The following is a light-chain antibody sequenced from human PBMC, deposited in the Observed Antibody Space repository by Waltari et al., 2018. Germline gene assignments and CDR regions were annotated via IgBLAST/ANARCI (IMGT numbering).Light chain of an antibody. Sequence: QSALPQPASVSGSPGQSLTLSCTGTRSDVGGSNYVPWYQQHPGKAPKLMIYDVSNRPSGVSNRFSGSKSGNTASLTISGLQAEDEADYYCSSYTSSIYVVFGGGTKLTVL. J-gene: IGLJ2*01. V-gene: IGLV2-14*03. CDR3: SSYTSSIYVV. CDR1: RSDVGGSNY. CDR2: DVS.